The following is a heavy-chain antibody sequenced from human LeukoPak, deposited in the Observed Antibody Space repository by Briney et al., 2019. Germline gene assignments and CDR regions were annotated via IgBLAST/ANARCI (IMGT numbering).Heavy chain of an antibody. CDR3: AREKTIVGASAAFDI. D-gene: IGHD1-26*01. CDR2: ISSSSSYI. Sequence: GGSLRLSCAASGFTFSSYSMNWVRQAPGKGLEWVPSISSSSSYIYYADSVKGRFTISRDNAKNSLYLQMNSLRAEDTAVYYCAREKTIVGASAAFDIWGQGTMVTVSS. J-gene: IGHJ3*02. CDR1: GFTFSSYS. V-gene: IGHV3-21*01.